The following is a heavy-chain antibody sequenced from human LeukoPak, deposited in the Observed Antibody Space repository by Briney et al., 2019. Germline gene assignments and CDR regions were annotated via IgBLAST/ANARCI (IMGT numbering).Heavy chain of an antibody. CDR1: GFTASSNY. D-gene: IGHD4-11*01. V-gene: IGHV3-30-3*01. CDR3: ARTGDYSNLFDY. CDR2: ISYDGSNK. Sequence: GGSLRLSCAASGFTASSNYMSWVRQAPGKGLEWVAVISYDGSNKYYADSVKGRFTISRDNSKNTLYLQMNSLRAEDTAVYYCARTGDYSNLFDYWGQGTLVTVSS. J-gene: IGHJ4*02.